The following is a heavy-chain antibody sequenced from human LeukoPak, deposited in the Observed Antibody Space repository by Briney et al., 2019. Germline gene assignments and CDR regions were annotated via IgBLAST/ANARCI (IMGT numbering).Heavy chain of an antibody. J-gene: IGHJ6*04. D-gene: IGHD6-13*01. Sequence: GESLKISCKGSGYSFTSYWIGWVRQMPGKGLEWMGIIYPGDSDTRYSPSFQGQVTISADKSISTAYLQWSSLKASDTAMYYCAIHDGEQQLEDYYYYGMDVWGKGTTVTVSS. CDR1: GYSFTSYW. V-gene: IGHV5-51*01. CDR3: AIHDGEQQLEDYYYYGMDV. CDR2: IYPGDSDT.